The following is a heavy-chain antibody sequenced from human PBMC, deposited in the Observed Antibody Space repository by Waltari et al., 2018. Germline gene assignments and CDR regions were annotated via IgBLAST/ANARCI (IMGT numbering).Heavy chain of an antibody. CDR2: IYYSGST. D-gene: IGHD1-7*01. CDR3: ARVTNNWNYDY. CDR1: GGSISTYY. J-gene: IGHJ4*02. V-gene: IGHV4-59*01. Sequence: QVQLQESGPGLVKPSETLSLTCTVSGGSISTYYLRWIRQPPGKGLEWIGYIYYSGSTNYNPSLKSRVTISVDTSKNQFSLKLSSVTAADTAVYYCARVTNNWNYDYWGQGTLVTVSS.